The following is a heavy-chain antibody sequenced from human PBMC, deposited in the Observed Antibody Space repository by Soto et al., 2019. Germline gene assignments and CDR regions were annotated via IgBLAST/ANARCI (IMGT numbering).Heavy chain of an antibody. J-gene: IGHJ1*01. CDR1: GFTFSSYG. CDR2: ISYDGSNK. CDR3: AKEPDGDYVYFQH. D-gene: IGHD4-17*01. V-gene: IGHV3-30*18. Sequence: QVQLVESGGGVVQPGRSLRLSCAASGFTFSSYGMHWVRQAPGKGLEWVAVISYDGSNKYYADSVKGRFTISRDNSKNTLYLQMISLRAEDTAVYYCAKEPDGDYVYFQHWGQGTLVTVSS.